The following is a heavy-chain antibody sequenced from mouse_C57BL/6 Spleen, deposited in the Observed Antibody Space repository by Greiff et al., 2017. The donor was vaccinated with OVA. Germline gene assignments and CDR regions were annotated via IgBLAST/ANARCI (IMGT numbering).Heavy chain of an antibody. CDR2: IDPSDSYT. CDR1: GYTFTSYW. V-gene: IGHV1-50*01. CDR3: APDYGSSSFAY. J-gene: IGHJ3*01. Sequence: VQLQQPGAELVKPGASVKLSCKASGYTFTSYWMQWVKQRPGQGLEWIGEIDPSDSYTNYNQKFKGKATLTVDTSSSTAYMQLSSLTSEDSAVYYCAPDYGSSSFAYWGQGTLVTVSA. D-gene: IGHD1-1*01.